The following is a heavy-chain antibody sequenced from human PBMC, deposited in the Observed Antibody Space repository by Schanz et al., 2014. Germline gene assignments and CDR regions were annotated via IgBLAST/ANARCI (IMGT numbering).Heavy chain of an antibody. V-gene: IGHV3-7*03. CDR2: IKGDSSEK. J-gene: IGHJ4*02. CDR1: GFSFSDYW. CDR3: ARDPNSVNEIDY. D-gene: IGHD5-12*01. Sequence: VQLVESGGGVVQPGGSLRLSCEGSGFSFSDYWMGWVRQAPGKGLEWVANIKGDSSEKNYVDSVKGRFTLSRDNAKKTMDLQMNSLRVEDTAVYYCARDPNSVNEIDYWGQGTLVTVSS.